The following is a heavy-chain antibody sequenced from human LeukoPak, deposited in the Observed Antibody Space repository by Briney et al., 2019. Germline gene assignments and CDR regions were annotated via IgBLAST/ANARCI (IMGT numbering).Heavy chain of an antibody. V-gene: IGHV3-21*04. Sequence: GGSLRLSCAASGFTFSSYSMNWVRQAPGKGLEWVSSISSSSSYIYYADSVKGRFTISRDNAKNSLYLQMNSLRAEDTAVYYCAKDLNLIVVAHGMDVWGQGTTVTVSS. CDR2: ISSSSSYI. CDR1: GFTFSSYS. J-gene: IGHJ6*02. D-gene: IGHD3-22*01. CDR3: AKDLNLIVVAHGMDV.